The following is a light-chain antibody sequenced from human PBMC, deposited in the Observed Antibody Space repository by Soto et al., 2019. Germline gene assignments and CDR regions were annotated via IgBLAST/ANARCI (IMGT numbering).Light chain of an antibody. Sequence: DIQMTQSPSSLSASLGDRVTITCRTSQTVKNSLNWYRQRPGKAPELLIYAASRLRSDVPSRFSGSGSGTDFGLTISGLELDDFALYYFQQTYRPPFTFGPGA. V-gene: IGKV1-39*01. CDR3: QQTYRPPFT. CDR1: QTVKNS. J-gene: IGKJ3*01. CDR2: AAS.